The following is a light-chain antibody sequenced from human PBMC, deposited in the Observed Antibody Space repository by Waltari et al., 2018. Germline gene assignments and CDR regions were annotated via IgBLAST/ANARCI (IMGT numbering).Light chain of an antibody. J-gene: IGLJ3*02. V-gene: IGLV3-19*01. Sequence: SSELTQDPAVSVALGQIVRITCQGDSVRSYYANWYQQQPRQVPFLIILAKNNRPSGTPDRFSGSRTGNTASLTITGGQAEDEAYYYSNSRDSIGNQWVFGGETKLTVL. CDR2: AKN. CDR1: SVRSYY. CDR3: NSRDSIGNQWV.